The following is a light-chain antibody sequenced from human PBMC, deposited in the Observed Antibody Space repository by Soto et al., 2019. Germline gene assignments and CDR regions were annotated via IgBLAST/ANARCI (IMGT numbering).Light chain of an antibody. Sequence: QSALTQPASLSGSPGQSITISCTGTSSDIGAYDYVSWFQQHPGKAPKLMISEVNNRPSGVSNRFSGSKSGNTAYLTISGLQVEDEAEYYCSSYTSSSTLLYVFGTGTKATVL. CDR2: EVN. J-gene: IGLJ1*01. V-gene: IGLV2-14*01. CDR1: SSDIGAYDY. CDR3: SSYTSSSTLLYV.